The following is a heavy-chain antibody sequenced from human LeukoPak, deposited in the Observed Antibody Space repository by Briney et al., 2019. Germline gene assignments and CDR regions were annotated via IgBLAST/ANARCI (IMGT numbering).Heavy chain of an antibody. CDR1: GYTFTSYY. V-gene: IGHV1-46*01. CDR2: INPSGGST. J-gene: IGHJ4*02. CDR3: AREDGYNGFGY. Sequence: ASVKVSCKASGYTFTSYYMHWVRQAPGQGLEWMGIINPSGGSTSYAQKFRGRVTMTRDMSTSTVYMELSSLRSEDTAVYYCAREDGYNGFGYWGQGTLVTVSS. D-gene: IGHD5-24*01.